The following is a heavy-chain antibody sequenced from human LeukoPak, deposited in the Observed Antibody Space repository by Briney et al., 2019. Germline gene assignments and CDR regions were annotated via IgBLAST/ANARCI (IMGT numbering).Heavy chain of an antibody. D-gene: IGHD6-13*01. CDR2: IYYSGST. CDR1: GHAISSGYY. CDR3: ARATRIAAAGDDAFDI. Sequence: SETLSLTCTVSGHAISSGYYWGWIRQPPGKGLEWIGSIYYSGSTYYNPSLKSRVTISVDTSKNQFSLKLSSVTAADTAVYYCARATRIAAAGDDAFDIWGQGTMVTVS. V-gene: IGHV4-38-2*02. J-gene: IGHJ3*02.